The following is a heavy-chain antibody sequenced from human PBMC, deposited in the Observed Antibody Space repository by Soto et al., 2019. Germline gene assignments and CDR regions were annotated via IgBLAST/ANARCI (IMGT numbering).Heavy chain of an antibody. J-gene: IGHJ5*02. D-gene: IGHD3-10*01. Sequence: QVQLQESGPGLVKPSETLSLTCTVSGGSISSYYWSWIRQPPGKGLEWIGYIYYSGSTNYNPSLKSRVTISVDTSKNQFSLKLSSVTAADPAVYYCARRGYGSGSYYTWFDPWGQGTLVTVSS. CDR1: GGSISSYY. CDR3: ARRGYGSGSYYTWFDP. CDR2: IYYSGST. V-gene: IGHV4-59*08.